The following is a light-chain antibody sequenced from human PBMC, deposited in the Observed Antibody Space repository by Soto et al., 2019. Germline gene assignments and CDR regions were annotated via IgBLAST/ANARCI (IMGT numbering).Light chain of an antibody. CDR1: SSDVGSYNY. CDR2: DVN. Sequence: QSALTQPRSVAGAPGQSVTISCTGTSSDVGSYNYVSWYQQHPGKAPKLMIYDVNKLPSGVPDRFSGSKSGNTASLTISGLQAEDEADYYCCSYAGSYPFVFGTGTKVTVL. J-gene: IGLJ1*01. CDR3: CSYAGSYPFV. V-gene: IGLV2-11*01.